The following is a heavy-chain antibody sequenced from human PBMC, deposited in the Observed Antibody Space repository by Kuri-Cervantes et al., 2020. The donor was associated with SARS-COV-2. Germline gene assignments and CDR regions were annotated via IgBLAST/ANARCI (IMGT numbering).Heavy chain of an antibody. CDR3: AKGGDGYNYFVY. D-gene: IGHD5-24*01. V-gene: IGHV3-43*01. Sequence: GGSLRLSCAASGFTFDDYTMHWVRQAPGKGLEWVSLISWDGGSTYYADSVKGRFTISRDNSKNSLYLQMNSLRTEDTALYYCAKGGDGYNYFVYWGQGTLVTVSS. CDR2: ISWDGGST. CDR1: GFTFDDYT. J-gene: IGHJ4*02.